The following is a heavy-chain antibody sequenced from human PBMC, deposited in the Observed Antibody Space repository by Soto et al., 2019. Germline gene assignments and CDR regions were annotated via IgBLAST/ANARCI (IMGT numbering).Heavy chain of an antibody. V-gene: IGHV5-51*01. Sequence: GESLKISCKGSGYSFTSYWIGWARQMPGKGLEWMGIIYPGDSDTRYSPSFQGQVTISADKSISTAYLQWSSLEASDTAMYYCARLKGRWLQLDYYYGMDVWGQGTTVTVSS. J-gene: IGHJ6*02. CDR3: ARLKGRWLQLDYYYGMDV. CDR1: GYSFTSYW. CDR2: IYPGDSDT. D-gene: IGHD5-12*01.